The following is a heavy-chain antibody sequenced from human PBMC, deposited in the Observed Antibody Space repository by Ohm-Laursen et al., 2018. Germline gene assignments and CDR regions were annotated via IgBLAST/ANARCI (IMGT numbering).Heavy chain of an antibody. D-gene: IGHD6-13*01. Sequence: SLRLSCTASGFIFGDFAMHWVRQVPGKGLEWVSGIIWNSGSLGYANSVKGRFTISRDNAKNSLYLQMNSLRAEDTALYYCAKDHSPYSSSLRSAFDIWGQGTMVTVSS. J-gene: IGHJ3*02. CDR1: GFIFGDFA. V-gene: IGHV3-9*01. CDR2: IIWNSGSL. CDR3: AKDHSPYSSSLRSAFDI.